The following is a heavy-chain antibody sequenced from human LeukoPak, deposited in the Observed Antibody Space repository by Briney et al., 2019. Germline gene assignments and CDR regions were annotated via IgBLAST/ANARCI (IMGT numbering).Heavy chain of an antibody. J-gene: IGHJ4*02. D-gene: IGHD1-26*01. CDR2: INPNSGDT. Sequence: SVTVSCKASGYTFTGYYMHWVRQAPGQGLEWMGWINPNSGDTNYAQKFQGRVTMTRDTSISTAYMELSRLRSDDTAVYYCARERVGTLGYFDYWGQGTLVTVSS. CDR1: GYTFTGYY. CDR3: ARERVGTLGYFDY. V-gene: IGHV1-2*02.